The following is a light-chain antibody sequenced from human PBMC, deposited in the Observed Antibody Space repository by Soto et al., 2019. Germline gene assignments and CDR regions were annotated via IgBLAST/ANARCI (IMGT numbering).Light chain of an antibody. CDR2: NND. CDR3: QSYDTSLSDVL. CDR1: SSNIGAGHH. V-gene: IGLV1-40*01. J-gene: IGLJ2*01. Sequence: QSVLTRPPSVSGAPGQRVTVSCTRSSSNIGAGHHVHWYQQLPGTAPKLLIYNNDNRPSGVPDRFSGSKSGTSASLAISGLQAEDEAEYYCQSYDTSLSDVLFGGGTKLTVL.